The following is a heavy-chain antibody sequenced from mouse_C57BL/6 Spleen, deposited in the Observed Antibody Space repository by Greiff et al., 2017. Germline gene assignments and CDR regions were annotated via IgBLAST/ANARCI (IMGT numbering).Heavy chain of an antibody. CDR3: GLYYYGSSYHFDY. Sequence: VQLKQSGPELVKPGASVKISCKASGYSFTGYFMNWVMQSHGKSLEWIGRINPYNGDTFYNQKFKGKATLTVDKSSSTAHMELRSLTSEDSAVYYCGLYYYGSSYHFDYWGQGTTLAVSS. CDR1: GYSFTGYF. J-gene: IGHJ2*01. V-gene: IGHV1-20*01. CDR2: INPYNGDT. D-gene: IGHD1-1*01.